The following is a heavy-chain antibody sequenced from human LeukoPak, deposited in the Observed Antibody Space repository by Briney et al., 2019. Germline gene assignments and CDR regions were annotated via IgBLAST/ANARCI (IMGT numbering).Heavy chain of an antibody. CDR3: ARVTGYMIEDYFDY. D-gene: IGHD3-22*01. CDR2: VYYTGST. CDR1: GASVSSSNYY. V-gene: IGHV4-39*07. J-gene: IGHJ4*02. Sequence: SETLSLTCTVSGASVSSSNYYWGWIRQPPGKGLEWVGSVYYTGSTYHNPSLKSRVTMSIDTSKNQFSLKLRSVTAADTAVYYCARVTGYMIEDYFDYWGQGTLVTVSS.